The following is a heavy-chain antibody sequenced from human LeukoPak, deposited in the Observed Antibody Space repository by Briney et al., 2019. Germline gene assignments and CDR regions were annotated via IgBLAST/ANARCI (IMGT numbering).Heavy chain of an antibody. Sequence: GGSLRLSCAASGFTFSSYAMHWVRQAPGKGLEYVSAISSNGGSTYYADSVKGRFTISRDNSKNTLYLQMNSLSAEDTAVYYCARYPRLTSAGSTAFDIWGQGTMVTVSS. CDR1: GFTFSSYA. CDR3: ARYPRLTSAGSTAFDI. V-gene: IGHV3-64*04. D-gene: IGHD6-13*01. CDR2: ISSNGGST. J-gene: IGHJ3*02.